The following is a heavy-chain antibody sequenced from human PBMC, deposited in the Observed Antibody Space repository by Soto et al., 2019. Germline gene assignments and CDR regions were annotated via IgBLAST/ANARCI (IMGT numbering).Heavy chain of an antibody. Sequence: SVKVSCKASGFTFTSSAMQCVRQARGQRLEWIGWIVVGSGNTNYAQKFQGRVTMTGDTSTSTVYMELSSLRSEDTAVYYCARVINRLLEWSHDDWGQGTLVTVSS. D-gene: IGHD3-3*01. CDR2: IVVGSGNT. CDR1: GFTFTSSA. CDR3: ARVINRLLEWSHDD. J-gene: IGHJ4*02. V-gene: IGHV1-58*02.